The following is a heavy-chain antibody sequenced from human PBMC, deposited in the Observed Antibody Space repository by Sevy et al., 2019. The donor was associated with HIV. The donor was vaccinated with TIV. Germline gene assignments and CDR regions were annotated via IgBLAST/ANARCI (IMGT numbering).Heavy chain of an antibody. V-gene: IGHV3-30*04. D-gene: IGHD3-9*01. CDR3: ARDTSYDILTGPAPRFDY. J-gene: IGHJ4*02. Sequence: GGSLRLSCAASGFTFSSYAMHWVRQAPGKGLEWVAVISYDGSNKYYADSVKGRFTISRENSKNTLYLQMNSLRAEDTAVYYCARDTSYDILTGPAPRFDYWGQGTLVTVSS. CDR2: ISYDGSNK. CDR1: GFTFSSYA.